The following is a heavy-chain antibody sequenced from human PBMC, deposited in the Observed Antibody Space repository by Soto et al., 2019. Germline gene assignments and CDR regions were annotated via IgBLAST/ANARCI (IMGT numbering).Heavy chain of an antibody. CDR2: IIPIFGTA. Sequence: QVQLVQSGAEVKKPGSSVKVSCKASGGTFSSYAISWVRQAPGQGLEWMGGIIPIFGTANYAQKFQGRVTITADESTRTAYMELSSLRSEDTAVYYCARDADVLVPAASNWFDPWGQGTLVTVSS. J-gene: IGHJ5*02. D-gene: IGHD2-2*01. CDR1: GGTFSSYA. V-gene: IGHV1-69*12. CDR3: ARDADVLVPAASNWFDP.